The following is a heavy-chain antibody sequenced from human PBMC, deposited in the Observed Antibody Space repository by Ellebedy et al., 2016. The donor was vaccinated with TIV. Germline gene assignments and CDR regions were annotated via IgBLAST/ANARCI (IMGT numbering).Heavy chain of an antibody. J-gene: IGHJ3*02. V-gene: IGHV4-39*07. Sequence: SETLSLTXVVSGDSISTINYYWGWIRQPPGKGLEWIGSIYYSGSTYYNPSLRSRVAISVDTSKNQFSLKLNSVTAADTAGYYCARVRGDDYVWGSYRLHAFDIWGQGTMVTVSS. CDR1: GDSISTINYY. CDR2: IYYSGST. D-gene: IGHD3-16*02. CDR3: ARVRGDDYVWGSYRLHAFDI.